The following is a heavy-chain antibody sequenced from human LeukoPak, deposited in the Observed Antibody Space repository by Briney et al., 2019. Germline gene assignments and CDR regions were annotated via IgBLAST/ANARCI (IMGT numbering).Heavy chain of an antibody. D-gene: IGHD2-2*02. Sequence: GASVKVSCKASGYTFTSYGISWVRQATGQGLEWMGWMNPNSGNTGYAQKFQGRVTITRNTSISTAYMELSSLRSEDTAVYYCARNAYCSSTSCYIAFDPWGQGTLVTVSS. J-gene: IGHJ5*02. V-gene: IGHV1-8*03. CDR1: GYTFTSYG. CDR3: ARNAYCSSTSCYIAFDP. CDR2: MNPNSGNT.